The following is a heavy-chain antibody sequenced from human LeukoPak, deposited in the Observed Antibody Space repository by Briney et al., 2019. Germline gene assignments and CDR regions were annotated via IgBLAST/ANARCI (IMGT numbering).Heavy chain of an antibody. J-gene: IGHJ6*04. V-gene: IGHV1-46*01. CDR1: GYTFPSYY. CDR2: LNPSGGST. D-gene: IGHD7-27*01. CDR3: ASSRANWGSILVYGMDV. Sequence: VSVQVSCHACGYTFPSYYMHWVRPAPGQGLEWMGILNPSGGSTSHTQKIQGRVTMTRDTSTSTGHIALSSLRSEGTAVYHCASSRANWGSILVYGMDVWGKGTTVTVSS.